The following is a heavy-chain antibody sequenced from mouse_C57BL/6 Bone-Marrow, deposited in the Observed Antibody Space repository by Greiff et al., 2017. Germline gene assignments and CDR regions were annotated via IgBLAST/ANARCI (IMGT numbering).Heavy chain of an antibody. CDR3: AREDNPDY. Sequence: EVKLEESGPGLVQPSQSLSLTCSVTGYSITSGYYWNWIRQFPGNKLEWMGYISYDGSNNYHHSLKNRISITRDTSKNQFFLKLKSVTTEDTATYYCAREDNPDYWGQGTTLTVSS. V-gene: IGHV3-6*01. CDR2: ISYDGSN. D-gene: IGHD6-1*01. CDR1: GYSITSGYY. J-gene: IGHJ2*01.